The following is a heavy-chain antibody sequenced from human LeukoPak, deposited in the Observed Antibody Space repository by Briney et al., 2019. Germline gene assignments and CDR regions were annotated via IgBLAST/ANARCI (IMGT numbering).Heavy chain of an antibody. CDR2: ISGGST. V-gene: IGHV3-23*01. J-gene: IGHJ4*02. CDR1: GFTFSSYA. CDR3: AKGGSLRYYDLLSD. D-gene: IGHD3-3*01. Sequence: GGSLRLSCAASGFTFSSYAMNWVRQAPWKGLEWVSVISGGSTYYTDSVKGRFTISRDNSKNTLYLQMNSLRAEDTAAYFCAKGGSLRYYDLLSDWGQGTLVTVSS.